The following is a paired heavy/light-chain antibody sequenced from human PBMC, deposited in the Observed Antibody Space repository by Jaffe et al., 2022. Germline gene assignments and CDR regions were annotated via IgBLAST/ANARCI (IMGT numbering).Heavy chain of an antibody. D-gene: IGHD2-2*01. V-gene: IGHV3-21*01. CDR3: ARDLDPSDCSSTSCYEVLLGYYYYMDV. Sequence: EVQLVESGGGLVKPGGSLRLSCAASGFTFSSYSMNWVRQAPGKGLEWVSSISSSSSYIYYADSVKGRFTISRDNAKNSLYLQMNSLRAEDTAVYYCARDLDPSDCSSTSCYEVLLGYYYYMDVWGKGTTVTVSS. CDR2: ISSSSSYI. J-gene: IGHJ6*03. CDR1: GFTFSSYS.
Light chain of an antibody. CDR2: DVS. J-gene: IGLJ3*02. V-gene: IGLV2-11*01. CDR3: CSYAGSYTSRV. CDR1: SSDVGGYNY. Sequence: QSALTQPRSVSGSPGQSVTISCTGTSSDVGGYNYVSWYQQHPGKAPKLMIYDVSKRPSGVPDRFSGSKSGNTASLTISGLQAEDEADYYCCSYAGSYTSRVFGGGTKLTVL.